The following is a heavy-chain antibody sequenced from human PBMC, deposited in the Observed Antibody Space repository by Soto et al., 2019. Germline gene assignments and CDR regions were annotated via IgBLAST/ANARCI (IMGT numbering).Heavy chain of an antibody. Sequence: GGSLRLSCAASGFTFSSYGMHWVRQAPGKGLEWVAVISYDGRNKYYAGSVKGRFTISRDNSKNTLYLQMDSLRAEDTAVYYCAKGSGSDFWSGYYFWGHGTLVTVSS. J-gene: IGHJ4*01. V-gene: IGHV3-30*18. CDR2: ISYDGRNK. CDR3: AKGSGSDFWSGYYF. D-gene: IGHD3-3*01. CDR1: GFTFSSYG.